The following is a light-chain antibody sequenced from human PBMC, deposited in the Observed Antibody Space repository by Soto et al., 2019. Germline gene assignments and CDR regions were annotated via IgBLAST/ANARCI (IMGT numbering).Light chain of an antibody. CDR1: QGISSY. CDR3: QKYDSAASVT. J-gene: IGKJ4*01. V-gene: IGKV1-27*01. Sequence: DIQMTQSPSSLSASVGDRVTVTCRASQGISSYLAWYQQKPGKVPKLLIYAASTLQPGVPSRFSGSGSGTDFTLTISSLQPEDVATYYCQKYDSAASVTFGGGTKVEIK. CDR2: AAS.